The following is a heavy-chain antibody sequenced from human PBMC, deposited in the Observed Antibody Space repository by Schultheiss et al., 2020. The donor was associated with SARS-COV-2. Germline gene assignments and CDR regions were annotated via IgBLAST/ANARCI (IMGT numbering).Heavy chain of an antibody. CDR1: GGTFSSYA. J-gene: IGHJ6*02. CDR2: IIPIFGTA. CDR3: ASGGGSGSFYYYYGMDV. V-gene: IGHV1-69*13. Sequence: SVKVSCKASGGTFSSYAISWVRQAPGQGLEWMGGIIPIFGTANYAQKFQGRVTITADESTSTAYMELSSLRSEDTAVYYCASGGGSGSFYYYYGMDVWGQGTTVTVSS. D-gene: IGHD3-10*01.